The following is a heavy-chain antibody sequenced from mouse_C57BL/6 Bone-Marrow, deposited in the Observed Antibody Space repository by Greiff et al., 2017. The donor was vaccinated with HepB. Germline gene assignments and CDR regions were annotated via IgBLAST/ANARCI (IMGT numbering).Heavy chain of an antibody. CDR2: IDPSDSET. Sequence: QVQLQQPGAELVRPGSSVKLSCKASGYTFTSYWMHWVKQRPIQGLEWIGNIDPSDSETHYNQKFKDKATLTVDKSSSTAYMQLSSLTSEDSAVYYCARGYGSSHYYWYFDVWGTGTTVTVSS. J-gene: IGHJ1*03. CDR3: ARGYGSSHYYWYFDV. D-gene: IGHD1-1*01. V-gene: IGHV1-52*01. CDR1: GYTFTSYW.